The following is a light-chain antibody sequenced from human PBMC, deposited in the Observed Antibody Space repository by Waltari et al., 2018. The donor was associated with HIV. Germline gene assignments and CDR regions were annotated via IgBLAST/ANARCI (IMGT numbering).Light chain of an antibody. V-gene: IGLV2-18*02. CDR3: SSFTASGTWV. Sequence: QSALTQPPSVSGSPGQSVTIYCTGTSTDVARYARFSWYQAPPGRGPKLLIYEVVNRPSGVPGRFSGSKSGNTASLTIFGLQSEDEADYHCSSFTASGTWVFGGGTKLTV. J-gene: IGLJ3*02. CDR2: EVV. CDR1: STDVARYAR.